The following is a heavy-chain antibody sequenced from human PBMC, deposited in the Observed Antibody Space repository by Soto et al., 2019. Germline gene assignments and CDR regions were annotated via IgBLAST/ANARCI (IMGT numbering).Heavy chain of an antibody. V-gene: IGHV3-23*01. Sequence: EVQLLESGGGLVQPGGSLRLSCAASGFTFSSNAMSWVRQAPGKGLEWVSAISGSGGSTYYADSVKGRFTISRDNSKNTLYLQMNSLRAEDTAVYYCAKTDCSGGSCSTVAAFDIWGQGTMVTVSS. J-gene: IGHJ3*02. CDR3: AKTDCSGGSCSTVAAFDI. CDR1: GFTFSSNA. CDR2: ISGSGGST. D-gene: IGHD2-15*01.